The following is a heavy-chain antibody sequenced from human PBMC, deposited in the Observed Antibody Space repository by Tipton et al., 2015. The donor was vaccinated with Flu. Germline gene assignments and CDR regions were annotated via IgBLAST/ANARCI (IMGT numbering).Heavy chain of an antibody. CDR1: GFTLDDYA. Sequence: SLRLSCAGSGFTLDDYAMHWVRQAPGKGLEWVSLISVNGGATYYADSVKGRYTISRDNNKNSLYLQVNSLRPEDSALYYCAKAGPYCSSAACYRYGMDVWGQGTTVTVSS. D-gene: IGHD2-2*01. J-gene: IGHJ6*02. CDR2: ISVNGGAT. CDR3: AKAGPYCSSAACYRYGMDV. V-gene: IGHV3-43D*04.